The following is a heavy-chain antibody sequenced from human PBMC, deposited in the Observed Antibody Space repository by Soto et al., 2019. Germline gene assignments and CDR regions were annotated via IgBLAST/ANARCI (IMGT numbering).Heavy chain of an antibody. Sequence: QVQLVESGGGVVQPGRSLRLSCAASGFTFSSYAMHWVRQAPGKGLEWVAVISYDGSNKYYADSVKGRFTISRDNSTNPLYLQMSCLRAEDTAVYYCARDRLRYNWNDFPYYYYGMDAWGQGTTVTVSS. CDR2: ISYDGSNK. V-gene: IGHV3-30-3*01. J-gene: IGHJ6*02. CDR1: GFTFSSYA. CDR3: ARDRLRYNWNDFPYYYYGMDA. D-gene: IGHD1-1*01.